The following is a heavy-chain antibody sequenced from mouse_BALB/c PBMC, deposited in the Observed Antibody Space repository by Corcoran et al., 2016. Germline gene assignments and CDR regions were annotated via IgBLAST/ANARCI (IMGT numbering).Heavy chain of an antibody. CDR1: GFNIKDTY. J-gene: IGHJ1*01. CDR2: IDPSNGNT. Sequence: EDQMQQSGADLVKPGASVKLSCTASGFNIKDTYMHWVKQRPEQGLEWIGRIDPSNGNTKYDPKFQAKATITADTSSNTAYLQLSSLTSEDTAVYYCANWDWYFDFWGAGTTVTVSS. D-gene: IGHD4-1*01. V-gene: IGHV14-3*02. CDR3: ANWDWYFDF.